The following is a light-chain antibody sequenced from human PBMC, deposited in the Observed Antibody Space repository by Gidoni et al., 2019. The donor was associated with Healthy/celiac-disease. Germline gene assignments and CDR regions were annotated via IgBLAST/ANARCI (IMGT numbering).Light chain of an antibody. Sequence: QSALTQPASVSGSPGHSITISCIGTSSDVGGYNYVSWYQQHPGKAPKLMIYDVSNRPSGVSNRFSGSKSGNTASLTISGLQAEDEADYYCSSYTSSSTLEIFGTGTKVTVL. J-gene: IGLJ1*01. V-gene: IGLV2-14*03. CDR2: DVS. CDR1: SSDVGGYNY. CDR3: SSYTSSSTLEI.